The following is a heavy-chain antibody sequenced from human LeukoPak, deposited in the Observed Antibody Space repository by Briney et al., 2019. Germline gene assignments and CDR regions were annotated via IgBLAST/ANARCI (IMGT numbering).Heavy chain of an antibody. Sequence: GGSLRLSCAASGFTFNNYAMSWVRQAPGKGLGWVSVIYSGGSTYYADSVKGRFTISRDNSKNTLYLQMNSLRAEDTAVYYCARAEMPTISLDYWGQGSLVTVSS. J-gene: IGHJ4*02. V-gene: IGHV3-66*01. D-gene: IGHD5-24*01. CDR2: IYSGGST. CDR3: ARAEMPTISLDY. CDR1: GFTFNNYA.